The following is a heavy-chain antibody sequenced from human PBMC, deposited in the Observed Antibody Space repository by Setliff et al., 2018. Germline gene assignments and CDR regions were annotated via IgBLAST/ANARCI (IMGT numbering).Heavy chain of an antibody. CDR3: AKDRKNYYDTSGYPDAFDI. J-gene: IGHJ3*02. CDR1: GFTFSRYA. Sequence: QPGGSLRLSCAASGFTFSRYAMNWVRQTPGKGLEWVSYISASSANIQYADSVRGRFTVSRDNARNSLYLQMNSLRGDDAAIYYCAKDRKNYYDTSGYPDAFDIWGQGTTVTVSS. V-gene: IGHV3-48*01. D-gene: IGHD3-22*01. CDR2: ISASSANI.